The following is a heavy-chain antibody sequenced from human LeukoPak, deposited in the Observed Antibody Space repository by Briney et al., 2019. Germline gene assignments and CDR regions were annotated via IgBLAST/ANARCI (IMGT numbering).Heavy chain of an antibody. CDR2: IYYSGST. D-gene: IGHD4-17*01. CDR3: ARHGGEFGYGDYEATSFPDY. Sequence: PSQTLSLTCTVSGGSISSGDYYWSWIRQPPGKGLEWIGYIYYSGSTYYNPSLKSRVTISVDTSKNQFSLKLSSVTAADTAVYYCARHGGEFGYGDYEATSFPDYWGQGTLVTVSS. J-gene: IGHJ4*02. CDR1: GGSISSGDYY. V-gene: IGHV4-30-4*01.